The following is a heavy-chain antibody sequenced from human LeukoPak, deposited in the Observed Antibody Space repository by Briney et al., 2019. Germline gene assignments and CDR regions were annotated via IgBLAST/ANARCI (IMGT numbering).Heavy chain of an antibody. CDR2: MNPNSGNT. V-gene: IGHV1-8*01. Sequence: ASVKVSCKASGYTFTSYDINWVRQATGQGLEWMGWMNPNSGNTGYAQKFQGRVTMTRNTSISTAYMELSSLRSEDTAVYYCARGPRRRDHCYSDLWGRGTLFTASS. CDR3: ARGPRRRDHCYSDL. J-gene: IGHJ2*01. CDR1: GYTFTSYD.